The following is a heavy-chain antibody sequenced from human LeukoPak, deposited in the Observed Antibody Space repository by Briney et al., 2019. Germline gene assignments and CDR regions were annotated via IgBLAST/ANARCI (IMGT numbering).Heavy chain of an antibody. J-gene: IGHJ4*02. CDR3: ARAYGGNPEIFDY. CDR2: IYTSGST. V-gene: IGHV4-61*02. Sequence: PSETLSLTCTVSGNSINSGDNYWSWIRQPAGKGLEWIGRIYTSGSTNYNPSLKSRVTISGDTSKNQFSLRLSSVTAADTAVYYCARAYGGNPEIFDYWGQGTLVTVSS. CDR1: GNSINSGDNY. D-gene: IGHD4-23*01.